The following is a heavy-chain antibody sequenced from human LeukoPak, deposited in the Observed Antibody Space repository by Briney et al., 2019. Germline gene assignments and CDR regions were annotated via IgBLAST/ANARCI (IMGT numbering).Heavy chain of an antibody. CDR1: GGSISSTSYY. D-gene: IGHD2-15*01. CDR3: ARDCSGGSCFDY. V-gene: IGHV4-39*07. CDR2: IYYSGST. Sequence: SETLSLTCVVSGGSISSTSYYWGWIRQPPGKGLEWIGSIYYSGSTYYNPSLKSRVTISVDTSKNQFSLKLSSVTAADTAVYYCARDCSGGSCFDYWGQGTLVTVSS. J-gene: IGHJ4*02.